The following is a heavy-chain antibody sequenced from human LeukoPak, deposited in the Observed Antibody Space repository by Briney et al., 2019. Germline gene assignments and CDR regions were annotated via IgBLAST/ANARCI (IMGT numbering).Heavy chain of an antibody. D-gene: IGHD1-7*01. Sequence: PSQTLSLTCTVSGGSISSGGYYWRWIRQHPGKSLEWIGYIYHSGSTYYNPSLKSRVTISVDRSKNQFSLNLSSVTAADTAVYYCARGGRTNWFDPWGQGTLVTVSS. J-gene: IGHJ5*02. V-gene: IGHV4-30-2*01. CDR3: ARGGRTNWFDP. CDR1: GGSISSGGYY. CDR2: IYHSGST.